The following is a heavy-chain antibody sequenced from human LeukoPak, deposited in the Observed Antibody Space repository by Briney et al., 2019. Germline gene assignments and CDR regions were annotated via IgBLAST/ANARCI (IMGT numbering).Heavy chain of an antibody. D-gene: IGHD3-22*01. CDR2: INHSGST. V-gene: IGHV4-34*01. J-gene: IGHJ4*02. CDR3: ARGQVYQTYYYDSSGPTGDY. Sequence: SSETLSLTCAVYGGSFSGYYWSWIRQPPGKGLEWIGEINHSGSTNYNPSLKSRVTISVDTSKNQFSLKLSSVTAADTAVYYCARGQVYQTYYYDSSGPTGDYWGQGTLSPSPQ. CDR1: GGSFSGYY.